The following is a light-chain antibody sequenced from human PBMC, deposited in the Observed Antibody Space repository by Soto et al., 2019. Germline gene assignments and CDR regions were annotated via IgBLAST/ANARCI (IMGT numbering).Light chain of an antibody. Sequence: QSVLTQPASVSGSPGQSITISCTGTSSDIGTYNLVSWYQHYPGKAPKLMIYEVSDRPSGISSRFSGSKSGNTASLTISGLQTEDEADYYCSSYTSSSTLFGTGTKVTVL. V-gene: IGLV2-14*02. CDR2: EVS. CDR1: SSDIGTYNL. CDR3: SSYTSSSTL. J-gene: IGLJ1*01.